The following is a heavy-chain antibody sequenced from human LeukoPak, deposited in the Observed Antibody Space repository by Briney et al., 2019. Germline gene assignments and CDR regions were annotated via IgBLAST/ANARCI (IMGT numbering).Heavy chain of an antibody. CDR2: IYYSGST. Sequence: SETLSLTCTVSGGSISSYYWSWIRQPPGKGLEWIGYIYYSGSTNYNPSLKSRLTISEDTSNNQFSLKLSSVTAADTALYFCARHINYDIRIDSWGQGTLVTVSS. CDR3: ARHINYDIRIDS. V-gene: IGHV4-59*08. J-gene: IGHJ5*01. CDR1: GGSISSYY. D-gene: IGHD3-9*01.